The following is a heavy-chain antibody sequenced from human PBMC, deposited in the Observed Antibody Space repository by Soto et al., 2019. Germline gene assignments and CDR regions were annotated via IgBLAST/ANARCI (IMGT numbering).Heavy chain of an antibody. CDR3: ARGWGGAFDI. J-gene: IGHJ3*02. CDR2: SYYSGST. CDR1: GGSISSYY. D-gene: IGHD3-10*01. V-gene: IGHV4-59*01. Sequence: QVQLQESGPGLVKPSETLSLTCTVSGGSISSYYWSWIRQPPGKGLEWIGYSYYSGSTNYNPSLKGRVTRAVDPSKNQFSLELSSVTAADTAVYYCARGWGGAFDIWGQGTMVTVSS.